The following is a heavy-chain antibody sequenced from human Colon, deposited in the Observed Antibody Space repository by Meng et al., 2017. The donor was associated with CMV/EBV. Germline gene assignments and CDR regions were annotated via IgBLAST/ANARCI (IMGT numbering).Heavy chain of an antibody. Sequence: GGSLRLSCAASGFSFSDHYMDWVRQAPGKGLEWVGFIRSKAYGGTIEYAASVKGRFSISRDDSKSIAYLQMNSLKTEDTAVYYCTRNGLVVPAAPYVFDVWGQGTMVTVSS. J-gene: IGHJ3*01. CDR1: GFSFSDHY. V-gene: IGHV3-49*04. CDR2: IRSKAYGGTI. D-gene: IGHD2-2*01. CDR3: TRNGLVVPAAPYVFDV.